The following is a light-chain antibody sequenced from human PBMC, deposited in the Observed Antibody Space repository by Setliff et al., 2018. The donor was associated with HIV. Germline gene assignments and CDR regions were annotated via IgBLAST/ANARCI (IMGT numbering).Light chain of an antibody. CDR3: SSFTTSKTLE. CDR1: SSDIGAYDF. J-gene: IGLJ3*02. Sequence: SALTQPASVSGSPGQSITISCTGTSSDIGAYDFVSWYQQHPGKAPKLMIFHVTERPSGISDRFSGSKSDNTASLTISGLQTEDEADYYCSSFTTSKTLEFGGGTKVTVL. CDR2: HVT. V-gene: IGLV2-14*03.